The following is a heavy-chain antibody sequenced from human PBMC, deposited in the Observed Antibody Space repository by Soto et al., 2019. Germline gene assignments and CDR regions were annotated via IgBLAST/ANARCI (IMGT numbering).Heavy chain of an antibody. J-gene: IGHJ4*02. CDR3: VSWVSGFDY. D-gene: IGHD2-8*01. V-gene: IGHV3-23*01. CDR2: ISSDGSNR. Sequence: GGSLRLSCAASGFTISSRDNHAMSWVRQAPGKGPEWISTISSDGSNRHYADSVLGRFTISRDSSRNTVNLLMNRLRVEDTARYFCVSWVSGFDYWGQGTLVTVSS. CDR1: GFTISSRDNHA.